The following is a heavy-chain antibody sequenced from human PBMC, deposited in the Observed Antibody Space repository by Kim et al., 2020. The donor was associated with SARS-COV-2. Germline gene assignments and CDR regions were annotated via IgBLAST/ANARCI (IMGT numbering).Heavy chain of an antibody. V-gene: IGHV4-4*02. CDR3: ARDRGGMAFDI. CDR2: T. D-gene: IGHD3-10*01. J-gene: IGHJ3*02. Sequence: THYNPSLKSRVTISVDKPKNQFSLTLSAVTAADTAVYYCARDRGGMAFDIWGQGTMVTVSS.